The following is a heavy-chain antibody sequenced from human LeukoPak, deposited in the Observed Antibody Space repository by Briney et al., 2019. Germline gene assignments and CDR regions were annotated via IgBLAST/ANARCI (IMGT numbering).Heavy chain of an antibody. J-gene: IGHJ4*02. CDR3: ARSSRPPSTVTTLVDY. V-gene: IGHV4-34*01. CDR2: INHSGST. Sequence: SETLSLTCAVYGGSFSGYYWSWIRQPPGKGLEWIGEINHSGSTNYNPSLKSRVTISVDTSKNQFSLKLSSVTAADTAVYYCARSSRPPSTVTTLVDYWGQGTLVTGSS. CDR1: GGSFSGYY. D-gene: IGHD4-11*01.